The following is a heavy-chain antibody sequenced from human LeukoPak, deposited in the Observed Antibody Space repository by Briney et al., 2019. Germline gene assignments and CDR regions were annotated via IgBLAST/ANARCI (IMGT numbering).Heavy chain of an antibody. J-gene: IGHJ4*02. CDR2: ISSSISDTI. Sequence: GGSLRLSCAASGFAISSYNMNWVRQAPGKGLEWVSYISSSISDTIYYADSVKGRSTISRDNAKNSLYLQMNSLRAEDTAVYYCARVSTIEVRHWGQGTLVTVSS. D-gene: IGHD6-19*01. V-gene: IGHV3-48*01. CDR1: GFAISSYN. CDR3: ARVSTIEVRH.